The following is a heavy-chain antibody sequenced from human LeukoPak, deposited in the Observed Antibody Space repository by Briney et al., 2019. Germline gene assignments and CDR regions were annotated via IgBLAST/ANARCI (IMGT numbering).Heavy chain of an antibody. V-gene: IGHV3-48*03. CDR1: GFNFRSYE. CDR3: ARDFSKYYLDY. CDR2: IGSSGTTA. J-gene: IGHJ4*02. Sequence: SGGSLRLSCAASGFNFRSYEMNSVRQAPGKGLEWVSYIGSSGTTAYYADSVKGRFTISRDNAKNSLYLQMNSLRAEDTAVYYCARDFSKYYLDYWGQGTLVTVSS. D-gene: IGHD6-13*01.